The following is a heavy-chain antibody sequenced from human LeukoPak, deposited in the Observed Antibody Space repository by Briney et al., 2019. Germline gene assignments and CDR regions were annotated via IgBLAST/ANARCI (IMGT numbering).Heavy chain of an antibody. Sequence: QPGRSLRLSCAASGFTFRSYGMHWVRQAPGKGLEWVSAIWFNGSNKYSADSVKGRFTISRDDSKNTLYLQMNSLRAEDTAVYYCARDGEYCPNVVCLDFNWFDPWGEGALVTVSS. CDR3: ARDGEYCPNVVCLDFNWFDP. CDR2: IWFNGSNK. J-gene: IGHJ5*02. D-gene: IGHD2-8*01. CDR1: GFTFRSYG. V-gene: IGHV3-33*01.